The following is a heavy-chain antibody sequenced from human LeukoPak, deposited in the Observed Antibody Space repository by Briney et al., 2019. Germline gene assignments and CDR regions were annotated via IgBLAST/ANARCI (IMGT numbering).Heavy chain of an antibody. CDR1: GFTFSAYE. J-gene: IGHJ4*02. CDR2: ISDSGVSI. CDR3: VRGRHSANNYGGDY. V-gene: IGHV3-48*03. Sequence: PGGSLRLSCATSGFTFSAYEMNWVRQAPGKGLEWISYISDSGVSIHYADSVRGRFSISRDNAKGALLLQMNTLRAEDTAVYYCVRGRHSANNYGGDYWGQGTLVTVSS. D-gene: IGHD5-12*01.